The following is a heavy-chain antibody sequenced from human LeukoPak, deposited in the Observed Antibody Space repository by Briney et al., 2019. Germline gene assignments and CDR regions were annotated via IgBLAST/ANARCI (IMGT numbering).Heavy chain of an antibody. D-gene: IGHD2-2*01. CDR3: ARRSHCSSTSCPRGHYYYYYMDV. CDR2: IYYSGST. V-gene: IGHV4-39*01. CDR1: GGSISSSSYY. Sequence: PSETLSLTCTVSGGSISSSSYYWGWIRQPPGKGLEWIGSIYYSGSTYYNPSLKSRVTISVDTSKNQFSLKLSSVTAADTAVYYCARRSHCSSTSCPRGHYYYYYMDVWGKGTTVIVSS. J-gene: IGHJ6*03.